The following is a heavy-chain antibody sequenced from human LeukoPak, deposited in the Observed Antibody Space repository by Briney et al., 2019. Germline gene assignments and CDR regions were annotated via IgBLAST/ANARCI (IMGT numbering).Heavy chain of an antibody. D-gene: IGHD1-14*01. V-gene: IGHV1-18*01. J-gene: IGHJ5*02. Sequence: ASVKVSCKTSGYTFTSYGLSWVRQAPGQGLEWMGWISGYNGKTKYAQKFQDRVTMTTDTSTSTACMELRSLTFDDTAVFYCARSYNKTWYNWFDPWGQGTLVTVSS. CDR3: ARSYNKTWYNWFDP. CDR2: ISGYNGKT. CDR1: GYTFTSYG.